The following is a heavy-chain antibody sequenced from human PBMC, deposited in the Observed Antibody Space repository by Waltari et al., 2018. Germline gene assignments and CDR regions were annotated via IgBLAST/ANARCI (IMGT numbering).Heavy chain of an antibody. D-gene: IGHD1-26*01. V-gene: IGHV3-9*01. J-gene: IGHJ4*02. CDR2: ISWNSDNI. CDR1: GFNFDAYA. CDR3: AKGHSGSYGLKD. Sequence: EVQLVESGGGLVQPGRSLRLSCAVSGFNFDAYAMQWVRQAPGKGLEWVSGISWNSDNIGYADSVKGRFTISRDNAKNSLYLQMNSLRPEDTALYYCAKGHSGSYGLKDWGQGTLVTVSS.